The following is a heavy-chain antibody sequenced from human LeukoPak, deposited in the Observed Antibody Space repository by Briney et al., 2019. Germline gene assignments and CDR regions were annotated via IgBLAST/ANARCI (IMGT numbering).Heavy chain of an antibody. CDR3: ARDRGDYDSSPYYYYYYYMDV. D-gene: IGHD3-22*01. V-gene: IGHV1-46*02. J-gene: IGHJ6*03. CDR2: INPSGGST. Sequence: ASVKVSCKASGYTFKNYDINWVRQAPGQGLEWMGIINPSGGSTSYAQKFQGRVTMTRDTSTSTVYMELSSLRSEDTAVYYCARDRGDYDSSPYYYYYYYMDVWGKGTTVTISS. CDR1: GYTFKNYD.